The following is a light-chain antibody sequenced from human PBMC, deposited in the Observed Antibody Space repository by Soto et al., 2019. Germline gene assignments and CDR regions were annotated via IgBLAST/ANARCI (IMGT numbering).Light chain of an antibody. V-gene: IGLV2-23*01. J-gene: IGLJ1*01. Sequence: QSALTQPASVSGSPGQSITISCTGTSTDVGSYNLVSWYQHHPDKAPKLVIYDGIKLTSGVSNRFSDYKSGNTASLTISGIQAEDEADYYCCSYAGSRTYVFGGGTKLTVL. CDR2: DGI. CDR3: CSYAGSRTYV. CDR1: STDVGSYNL.